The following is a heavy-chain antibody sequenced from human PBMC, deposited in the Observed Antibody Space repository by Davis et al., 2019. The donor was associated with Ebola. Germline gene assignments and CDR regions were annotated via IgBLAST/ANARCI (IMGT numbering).Heavy chain of an antibody. Sequence: LRLSCAISGDTVSGGSGAWNWIRQSPSRGLEWLGRTYYSSKWYNDYAVSVKGRIIINPDTSKNQFSLQLNSVTPEDTAVYYCARGWLASGFDSWGQGTLVTVSS. CDR1: GDTVSGGSGA. CDR2: TYYSSKWYN. D-gene: IGHD6-19*01. CDR3: ARGWLASGFDS. V-gene: IGHV6-1*01. J-gene: IGHJ4*02.